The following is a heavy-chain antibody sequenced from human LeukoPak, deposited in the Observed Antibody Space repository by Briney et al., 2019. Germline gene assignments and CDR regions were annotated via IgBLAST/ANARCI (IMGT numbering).Heavy chain of an antibody. CDR2: ISSSGSTI. J-gene: IGHJ4*02. CDR3: ARVCGSPHCGDY. Sequence: SGGSLRLSCAASGFTFSSYEMNWVRQAPGKGLEWVSYISSSGSTIYYADSVKGRFTISRDNAKNSLYLQMNSLRAEDTAVYYCARVCGSPHCGDYWGQGTLVTVSS. V-gene: IGHV3-48*03. CDR1: GFTFSSYE. D-gene: IGHD1-26*01.